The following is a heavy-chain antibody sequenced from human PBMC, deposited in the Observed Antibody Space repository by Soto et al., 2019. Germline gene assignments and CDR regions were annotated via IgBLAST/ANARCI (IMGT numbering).Heavy chain of an antibody. CDR2: RWYDGSNK. D-gene: IGHD6-13*01. J-gene: IGHJ6*02. Sequence: GVSLGLSYAASGFTFSSYGMHCVRQAPGKGLEWVAVRWYDGSNKYYADSVKGRFTISRDNSKNTLYLQMNSLRAEDTAVYYCAIDVGPSSSLYYYYYGMDVWGQGTTVTVSS. CDR1: GFTFSSYG. V-gene: IGHV3-33*01. CDR3: AIDVGPSSSLYYYYYGMDV.